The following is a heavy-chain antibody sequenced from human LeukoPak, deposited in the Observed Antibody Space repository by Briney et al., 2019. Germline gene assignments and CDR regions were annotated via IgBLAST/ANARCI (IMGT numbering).Heavy chain of an antibody. V-gene: IGHV3-23*01. CDR3: AKEAQTRRYCSGGSCDAFDI. CDR2: ISGSGGST. J-gene: IGHJ3*02. D-gene: IGHD2-15*01. CDR1: GFTFSSYA. Sequence: PGGSLRLSCAASGFTFSSYAMSWVRRAPGKGLEGVSAISGSGGSTYYADSVKGRFTISRDNSKNTLYLQMNSLRAEDTAVYYCAKEAQTRRYCSGGSCDAFDIWGQGTMVTVSS.